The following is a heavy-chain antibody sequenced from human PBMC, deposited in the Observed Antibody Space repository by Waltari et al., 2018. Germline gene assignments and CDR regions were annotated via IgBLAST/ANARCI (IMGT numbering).Heavy chain of an antibody. J-gene: IGHJ4*02. V-gene: IGHV4-38-2*02. CDR2: TYNSGST. CDR1: GYSISSGYY. CDR3: ARDAPFAIDY. Sequence: QVQLQESGPGLVKPSETLSLTCTVSGYSISSGYYCGWIRHPPGKGLEWIGSTYNSGSTYYNPSLKSRVTTSVDTSKNQFLLKLSSVTAADTAVYYCARDAPFAIDYWGQGTLVTVSS. D-gene: IGHD2-21*01.